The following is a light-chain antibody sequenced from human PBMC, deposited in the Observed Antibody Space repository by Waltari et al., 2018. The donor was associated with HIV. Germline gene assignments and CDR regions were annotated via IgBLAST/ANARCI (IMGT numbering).Light chain of an antibody. CDR1: QNIGTS. V-gene: IGKV1-5*03. CDR2: QAS. Sequence: DIRLTQTPSTLSAAVRDTVTITFRASQNIGTSLAWYQQKPGKAPTLLIYQASTLQNGVSSRFSGSGSGTEFTLTITSLQRDDFASYFCQQYETYYTFGQGSRLE. CDR3: QQYETYYT. J-gene: IGKJ2*01.